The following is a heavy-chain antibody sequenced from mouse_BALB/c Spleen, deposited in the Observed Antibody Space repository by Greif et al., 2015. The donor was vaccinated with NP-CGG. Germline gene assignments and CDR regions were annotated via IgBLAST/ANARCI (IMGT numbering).Heavy chain of an antibody. CDR1: GCSLTSYG. Sequence: VQGVESGPGLVAPSQSLSITCTVSGCSLTSYGVHWVRQPPGKGLEWLGVIWAGGSTNYNSALMSRLSTSKDNSKSQVFLKMNSLQTDDTAMYYCARDSLYDYDKVMDYWGQGTSVTVSS. CDR2: IWAGGST. D-gene: IGHD2-4*01. CDR3: ARDSLYDYDKVMDY. J-gene: IGHJ4*01. V-gene: IGHV2-9*02.